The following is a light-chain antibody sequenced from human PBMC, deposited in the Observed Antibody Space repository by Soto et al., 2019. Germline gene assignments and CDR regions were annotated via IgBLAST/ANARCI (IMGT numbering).Light chain of an antibody. CDR1: SSDVGVYNY. CDR2: DVS. V-gene: IGLV2-14*01. CDR3: SSYTSSSTYV. J-gene: IGLJ1*01. Sequence: QSVPTQPASVSGSPGQSITISCTGTSSDVGVYNYVSWYQQHPGKAPKLMIYDVSNRPSGVSNRFSGSKSGNTASLTISGLQAEDDADYYCSSYTSSSTYVFGNGTKLTVL.